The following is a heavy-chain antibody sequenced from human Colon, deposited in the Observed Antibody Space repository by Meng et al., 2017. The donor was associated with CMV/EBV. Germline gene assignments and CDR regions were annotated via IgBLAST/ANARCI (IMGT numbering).Heavy chain of an antibody. CDR1: GGSISSFY. Sequence: SETLSLTCTVSGGSISSFYWSWIRQPPGKGLEWIGYIHDSGNTNHNPSLKSRVSISMDTSKKQFSLRLNSMTAADTAVYYCARGSILDYWGQGTLVTVSS. V-gene: IGHV4-59*01. CDR3: ARGSILDY. J-gene: IGHJ4*02. CDR2: IHDSGNT.